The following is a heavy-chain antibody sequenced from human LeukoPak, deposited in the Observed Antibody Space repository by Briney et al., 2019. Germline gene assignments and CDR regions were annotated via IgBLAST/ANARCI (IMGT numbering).Heavy chain of an antibody. D-gene: IGHD3-16*01. CDR3: ARDGTTLQWGRVDAFDI. J-gene: IGHJ3*02. V-gene: IGHV1-2*02. CDR2: INPNTGDT. CDR1: GYTFTDYY. Sequence: ASVKVSCKASGYTFTDYYIHWVRQAPGQGLEWMGWINPNTGDTDYAQKFQGRVTMTRDTSISTAYMELSRLRSDDTAVYYCARDGTTLQWGRVDAFDIWGQGTMVTVSS.